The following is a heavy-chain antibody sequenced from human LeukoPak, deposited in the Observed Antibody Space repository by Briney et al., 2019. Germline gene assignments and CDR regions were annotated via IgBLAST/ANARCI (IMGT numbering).Heavy chain of an antibody. J-gene: IGHJ6*03. Sequence: PSETLSLTCTVSGGSISSHYWSWVRQPPGKGLEWIGNIYDSESTHYKSSLKSRVTISVDTSKNQFSLRLSSVTAADTAVYYCVRVLQNYYYLDVWGKGTTVTVSS. D-gene: IGHD3-3*01. CDR3: VRVLQNYYYLDV. V-gene: IGHV4-59*11. CDR1: GGSISSHY. CDR2: IYDSEST.